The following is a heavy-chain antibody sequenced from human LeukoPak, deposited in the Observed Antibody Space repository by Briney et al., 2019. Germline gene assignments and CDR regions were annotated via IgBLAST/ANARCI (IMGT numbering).Heavy chain of an antibody. D-gene: IGHD2-15*01. CDR2: IYYSGST. Sequence: PSETLSLTCTVSGGSISSHYWSWIRQPPGKGLEWIGYIYYSGSTNYNPSLKSRVTISVDTSKNQFSLKLSSVTAADTAVYYCARGPQYCSDGSCYSYAFDIWGQGTMVTVSS. V-gene: IGHV4-59*11. CDR1: GGSISSHY. J-gene: IGHJ3*02. CDR3: ARGPQYCSDGSCYSYAFDI.